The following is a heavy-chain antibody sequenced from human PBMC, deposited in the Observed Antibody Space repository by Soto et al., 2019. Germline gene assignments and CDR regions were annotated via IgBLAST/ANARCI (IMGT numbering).Heavy chain of an antibody. CDR2: ISPRSGGT. V-gene: IGHV1-2*02. CDR1: GYTFIDYY. CDR3: ARPPGYISDWYYFDL. J-gene: IGHJ4*02. D-gene: IGHD3-9*01. Sequence: GVSVNVSGKASGYTFIDYYMHCVRQAPGQGFEWMGRISPRSGGTNYAQKFQGRVTMTWDTSLNTAYMELSSLISEDTAVYYCARPPGYISDWYYFDLWGQGTLVTVSS.